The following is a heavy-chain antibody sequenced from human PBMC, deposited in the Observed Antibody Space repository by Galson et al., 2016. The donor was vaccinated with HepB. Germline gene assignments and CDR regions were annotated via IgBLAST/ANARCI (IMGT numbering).Heavy chain of an antibody. CDR3: ARVIADYGDYIQNYFDQ. D-gene: IGHD4-17*01. J-gene: IGHJ4*02. CDR2: FQSGGTT. CDR1: GFNIYNTY. Sequence: SLRLSCAASGFNIYNTYMSWVRQAPGKGLEWVSIFQSGGTTFYADSVKGRFTISRDISKNTLYLQMTSLRAEDKAVYFFARVIADYGDYIQNYFDQWGQGTLVTVSS. V-gene: IGHV3-53*01.